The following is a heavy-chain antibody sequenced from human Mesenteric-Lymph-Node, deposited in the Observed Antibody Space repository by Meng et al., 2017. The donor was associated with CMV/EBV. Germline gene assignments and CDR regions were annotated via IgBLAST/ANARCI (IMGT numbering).Heavy chain of an antibody. CDR3: VKGRPLIKIAMDV. Sequence: ETLSLTCAPSGFIVSTYSMAWVRQTPGRGLEWVSSIGRNDGGRYYADCVKGRFTISRDISENTLYLQLNSLRVEDTAIYYCVKGRPLIKIAMDVWGHGTTVTVSS. V-gene: IGHV3-23*01. J-gene: IGHJ6*02. D-gene: IGHD3-10*01. CDR2: IGRNDGGR. CDR1: GFIVSTYS.